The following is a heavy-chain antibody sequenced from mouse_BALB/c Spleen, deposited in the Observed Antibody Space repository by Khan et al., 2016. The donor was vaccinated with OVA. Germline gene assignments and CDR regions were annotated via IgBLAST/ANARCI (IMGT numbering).Heavy chain of an antibody. D-gene: IGHD2-4*01. V-gene: IGHV9-3-1*01. J-gene: IGHJ3*01. CDR1: GYTFTNYG. Sequence: QIQLVQSGPELKKPGEMVKISCKASGYTFTNYGMNWVKQAPGKGLKWMGWINPYTGETTYTDDFKGRFAFSLETSATTAYLQINSLKNEDTATYFCVKGYDYDGTYWGQGTLVTVST. CDR3: VKGYDYDGTY. CDR2: INPYTGET.